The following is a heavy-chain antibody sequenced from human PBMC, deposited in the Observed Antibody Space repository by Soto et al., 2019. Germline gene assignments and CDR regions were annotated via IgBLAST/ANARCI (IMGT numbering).Heavy chain of an antibody. CDR3: AGSKNRGVFFDY. D-gene: IGHD3-10*01. CDR2: ISTYSGNT. J-gene: IGHJ4*02. Sequence: ASVKVSCKASGYTFTSYGISWVRQAPGQGLEWMGWISTYSGNTDYAQKFQGRITMTTDTSTDTVYMELTSVTAADTALYFCAGSKNRGVFFDYWGQGALVTVSS. V-gene: IGHV1-18*04. CDR1: GYTFTSYG.